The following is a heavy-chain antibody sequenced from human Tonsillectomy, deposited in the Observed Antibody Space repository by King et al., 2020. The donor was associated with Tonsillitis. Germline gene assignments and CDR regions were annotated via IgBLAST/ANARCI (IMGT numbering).Heavy chain of an antibody. J-gene: IGHJ3*02. V-gene: IGHV3-66*01. D-gene: IGHD3-22*01. CDR3: ARGYYDSSGYYEPGASDI. CDR1: GFTVSSNY. Sequence: DVQLVESGGGLVQPGGSLRLSCAASGFTVSSNYMSWVRQAPGKGLEWVSVIYSGGSTYYADSVKGRFTISRDNSKNTLYLQMNSLRAEDTAVYYCARGYYDSSGYYEPGASDIWGQGTMVTVSS. CDR2: IYSGGST.